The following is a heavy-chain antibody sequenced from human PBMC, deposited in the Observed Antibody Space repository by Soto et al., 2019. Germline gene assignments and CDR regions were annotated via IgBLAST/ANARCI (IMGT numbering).Heavy chain of an antibody. CDR3: PRETHVGTAMVYLGYYYGMEV. CDR2: IIPIFGTA. CDR1: GYTFTVRY. Sequence: SVKVSCKASGYTFTVRYMHWVRQAPGQGLEWRGEIIPIFGTANYAQKFQGRVTITADESTSTAYMEPSSLKSEDTAGYYCPRETHVGTAMVYLGYYYGMEVWGQRNTVNLCS. V-gene: IGHV1-69*13. D-gene: IGHD5-18*01. J-gene: IGHJ6*01.